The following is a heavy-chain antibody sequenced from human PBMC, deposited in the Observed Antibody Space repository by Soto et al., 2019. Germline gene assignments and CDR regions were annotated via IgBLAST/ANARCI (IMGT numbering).Heavy chain of an antibody. Sequence: SETLSLTCTVSGGSVNSNSHYWGWIRQPPGKGLEWLGSIYYSGSTYYNPSLESRITMSLGMSENQFSLKLRSVTAAETAVYYCARVNGGNYFDSWGQGTLVTVSS. CDR2: IYYSGST. CDR1: GGSVNSNSHY. J-gene: IGHJ4*02. D-gene: IGHD2-15*01. V-gene: IGHV4-39*02. CDR3: ARVNGGNYFDS.